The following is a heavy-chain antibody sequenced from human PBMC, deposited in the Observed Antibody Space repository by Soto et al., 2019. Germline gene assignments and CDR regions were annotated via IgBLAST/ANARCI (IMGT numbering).Heavy chain of an antibody. CDR2: FYTGGAT. CDR3: ATSPRDFYFDS. V-gene: IGHV3-53*01. J-gene: IGHJ4*02. CDR1: GFSVTSNY. Sequence: VQLVESGGGFVQPGGSLRLSCAAAGFSVTSNYMSWVRQAPGKGLEWVAVFYTGGATYYAASAKGRFTISIDKSKNTLYLQMNSLRAEDTAVYYCATSPRDFYFDSWGQGTLVTVSS. D-gene: IGHD3-3*01.